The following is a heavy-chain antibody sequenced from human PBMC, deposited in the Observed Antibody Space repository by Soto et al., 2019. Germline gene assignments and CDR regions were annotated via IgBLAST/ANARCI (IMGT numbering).Heavy chain of an antibody. V-gene: IGHV1-8*01. D-gene: IGHD2-21*01. CDR1: GYTFATYD. Sequence: QVQLVQSGAEVKTPGASVKVYCKASGYTFATYDINWVRQAPGQGIEWMGWMNPNSGNTGYAQKFQGRLTMTRDTALSVAHMELSSLRNEDTAVYYCARSDGYNFNWLDSWGQGTLVTVSA. CDR3: ARSDGYNFNWLDS. J-gene: IGHJ5*01. CDR2: MNPNSGNT.